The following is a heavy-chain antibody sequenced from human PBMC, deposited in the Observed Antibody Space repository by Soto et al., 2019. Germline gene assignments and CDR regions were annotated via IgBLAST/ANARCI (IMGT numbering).Heavy chain of an antibody. CDR2: ISFDGREI. D-gene: IGHD3-10*01. CDR1: GFTFSSFA. J-gene: IGHJ4*02. V-gene: IGHV3-30*18. Sequence: QVQLVESGGGVVHPGTSLRLSCVTSGFTFSSFAMDWVRQAPGKGLEWVAAISFDGREISDRESVKGRFTISRDKCKNTVYLQRNSLRPEDTAVYYCAKESLDYFDSGRFYAPAFDHWGQGTLGTVSS. CDR3: AKESLDYFDSGRFYAPAFDH.